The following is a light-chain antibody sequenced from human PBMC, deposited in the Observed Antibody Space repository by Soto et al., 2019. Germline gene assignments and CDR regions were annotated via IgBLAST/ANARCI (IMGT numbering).Light chain of an antibody. V-gene: IGKV1-33*01. CDR3: QQYDTFHT. J-gene: IGKJ2*01. CDR1: QDIADN. CDR2: DAS. Sequence: DIQMTQSPPSLSASVGDRATITCQASQDIADNLNWYQQKPGKAPNLLIYDASNLDTGVPSRFSGSGSGTHFTLTISNLQPDGAATYYCQQYDTFHTFGPGTKVEIK.